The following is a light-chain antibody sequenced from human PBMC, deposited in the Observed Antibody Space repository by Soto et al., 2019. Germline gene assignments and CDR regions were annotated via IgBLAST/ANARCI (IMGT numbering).Light chain of an antibody. Sequence: DIQMTQSPSSLSASVGDRVTISCRASQGVSSYLAWFQQKPGKVPKLLIYAASTLQSGVPSRFSGSGSGTDFTLTISSLQPDDVATYYCQKYDNAPLTFGGGTKVDIK. V-gene: IGKV1-27*01. CDR2: AAS. CDR3: QKYDNAPLT. J-gene: IGKJ4*01. CDR1: QGVSSY.